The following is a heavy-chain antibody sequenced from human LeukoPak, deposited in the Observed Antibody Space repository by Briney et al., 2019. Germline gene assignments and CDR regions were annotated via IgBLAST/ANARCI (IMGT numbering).Heavy chain of an antibody. Sequence: SQTLSLTCTISGGSISSGDYYWSWIRQPPGKGLEWIGYIYYSGSTYYNPPLKSQITISVDTSKNLFSLKLRSVTAADTAVYYCARVTLYYFDYWGQGTLVTVSS. CDR2: IYYSGST. V-gene: IGHV4-30-4*01. J-gene: IGHJ4*02. CDR1: GGSISSGDYY. D-gene: IGHD5-18*01. CDR3: ARVTLYYFDY.